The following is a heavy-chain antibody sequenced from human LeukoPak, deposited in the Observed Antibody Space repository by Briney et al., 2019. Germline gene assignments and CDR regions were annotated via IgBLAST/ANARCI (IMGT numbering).Heavy chain of an antibody. CDR2: INPNSGGA. CDR1: GYTFTGYY. D-gene: IGHD1-26*01. J-gene: IGHJ4*02. Sequence: GASVKVSCKASGYTFTGYYMHWVRQAPGQGPEWMGWINPNSGGANYAQKFQGRVTMTRDTSISTAYMDLRRLTYDDTALYYCARDLGAYSGSLGYWGQGTLVTVSS. V-gene: IGHV1-2*02. CDR3: ARDLGAYSGSLGY.